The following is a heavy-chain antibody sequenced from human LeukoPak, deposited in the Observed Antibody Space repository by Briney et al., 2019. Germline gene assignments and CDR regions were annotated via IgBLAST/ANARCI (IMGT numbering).Heavy chain of an antibody. J-gene: IGHJ3*01. CDR1: GVSISRYY. V-gene: IGHV4-4*07. Sequence: PSETLSLTCTVSGVSISRYYWSWIRQPAGKGLEWVGRIYTSGSTNYNPSLKSRVTISVDTSKNQFSLKLSSVTAADTAVYYCARDGITMVRGVITLWGQGTMVTVSS. CDR3: ARDGITMVRGVITL. D-gene: IGHD3-10*01. CDR2: IYTSGST.